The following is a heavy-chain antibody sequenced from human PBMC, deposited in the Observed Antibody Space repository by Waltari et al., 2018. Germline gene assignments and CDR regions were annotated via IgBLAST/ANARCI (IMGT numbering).Heavy chain of an antibody. V-gene: IGHV3-7*01. CDR1: GFTFSSTW. CDR3: ARVSVTLDY. D-gene: IGHD4-4*01. J-gene: IGHJ4*02. Sequence: EVQLVESGGGLVQPGGSLRLSCAASGFTFSSTWMSWVRQAPGKGLEWVANIKQDGSEKYYVDSVKGRFTISRDNAKNSLYLQMNSLRAEDTAVYYCARVSVTLDYWGQGTLVTVSS. CDR2: IKQDGSEK.